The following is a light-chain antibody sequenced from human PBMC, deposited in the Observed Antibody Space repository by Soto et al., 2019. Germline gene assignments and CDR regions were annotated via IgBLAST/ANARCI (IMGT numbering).Light chain of an antibody. V-gene: IGLV2-8*01. Sequence: QSALTQPPSASGFPGQSVTISCTGTSSDVGYYDYVSWYQQHPGKAPKLVIYEVTKRPSGVPDRVSASKSGNTASLTVSGLQAEDEADYYCSSFAGSNNFPYVFGTGTKVTVL. CDR3: SSFAGSNNFPYV. J-gene: IGLJ1*01. CDR2: EVT. CDR1: SSDVGYYDY.